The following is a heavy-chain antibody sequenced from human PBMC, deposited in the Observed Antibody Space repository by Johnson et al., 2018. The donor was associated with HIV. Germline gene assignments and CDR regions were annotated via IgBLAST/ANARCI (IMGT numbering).Heavy chain of an antibody. CDR2: IYSGGST. Sequence: VQLVESGGGLVQPGGSLRLSCAASGFTVSSNYMTWVRQAPGKGLEWVSVIYSGGSTYYADSVKGRFTISRDNSKNTLYLQMNSLRAEDTALYYCARRGFGTASDALDMWGQGTMVIVSS. J-gene: IGHJ3*02. V-gene: IGHV3-66*04. D-gene: IGHD3-3*01. CDR1: GFTVSSNY. CDR3: ARRGFGTASDALDM.